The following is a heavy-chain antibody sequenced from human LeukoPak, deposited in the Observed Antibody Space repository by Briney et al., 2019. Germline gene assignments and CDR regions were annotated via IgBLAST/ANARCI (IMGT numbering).Heavy chain of an antibody. CDR2: INPKSGGT. V-gene: IGHV1-2*02. Sequence: ASVKVSCKASGYTFSGYYMHWVRQAPGQGLEWMGWINPKSGGTNEAQKFHDRVTMTRDTSIRTAYMEVSRLRSDDTAVYYCARVRDYYDSSGPLDYWGQGTLVTVSS. CDR3: ARVRDYYDSSGPLDY. D-gene: IGHD3-22*01. CDR1: GYTFSGYY. J-gene: IGHJ4*02.